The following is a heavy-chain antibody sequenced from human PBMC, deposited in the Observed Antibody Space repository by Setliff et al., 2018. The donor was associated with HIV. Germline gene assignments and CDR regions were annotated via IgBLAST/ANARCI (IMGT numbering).Heavy chain of an antibody. CDR3: AYGSGSWNY. CDR1: GFTFGYYA. J-gene: IGHJ4*02. Sequence: HPGGSLRLSCAASGFTFGYYAMNWVRQAPGKGLEWVSTISDSGGNTYYTDSVKGRFTISRDNSKNTLYLQMNSLRADDTAVYYCAYGSGSWNYWGQGTLVTVSS. CDR2: ISDSGGNT. V-gene: IGHV3-23*01. D-gene: IGHD3-10*01.